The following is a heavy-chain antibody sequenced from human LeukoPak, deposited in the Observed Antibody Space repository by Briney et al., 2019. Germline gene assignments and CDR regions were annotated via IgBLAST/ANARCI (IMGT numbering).Heavy chain of an antibody. V-gene: IGHV3-30-3*01. D-gene: IGHD5-12*01. CDR3: ARDGVATKYYYGMDV. CDR1: GLTFSSYA. Sequence: GGSLRLSCAASGLTFSSYAMQWVRQAPGKGLEWVAAISYDGSNKYYADSVKGRLTISRESSKDTLYLQMNSLRAEDTAVYYCARDGVATKYYYGMDVWGQGTTVTVSS. J-gene: IGHJ6*02. CDR2: ISYDGSNK.